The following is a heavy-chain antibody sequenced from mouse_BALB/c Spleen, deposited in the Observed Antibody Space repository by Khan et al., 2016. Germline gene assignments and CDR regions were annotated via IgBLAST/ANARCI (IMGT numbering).Heavy chain of an antibody. CDR1: GYSITSGYY. D-gene: IGHD1-1*01. J-gene: IGHJ4*01. Sequence: EVQLQESGPGLVKPSQSLSLTCSVTGYSITSGYYWYWIRQFPGNKLEWMGNISYDGSTNYNPSLTNRISITRDTSKNQFYLKLNSVTTEDTATYDCASEGMYYGTYYYAMDYWGQGTSVTVTS. CDR2: ISYDGST. CDR3: ASEGMYYGTYYYAMDY. V-gene: IGHV3-6*02.